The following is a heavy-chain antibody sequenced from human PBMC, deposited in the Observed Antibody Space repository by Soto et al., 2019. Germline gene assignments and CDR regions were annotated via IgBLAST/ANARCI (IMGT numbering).Heavy chain of an antibody. D-gene: IGHD3-3*01. Sequence: EVQLVESGGGLVKPGGSLRLSCAASGFTFSSYSMNWIRQAPGKGLELVSSISSSSSYIYYADSVKGRFTISRDNAKNSLYLQMNSLRAEDTAVYYCARARRFPAYYYMDVWGKGTTVTVSS. J-gene: IGHJ6*03. CDR3: ARARRFPAYYYMDV. CDR1: GFTFSSYS. CDR2: ISSSSSYI. V-gene: IGHV3-21*01.